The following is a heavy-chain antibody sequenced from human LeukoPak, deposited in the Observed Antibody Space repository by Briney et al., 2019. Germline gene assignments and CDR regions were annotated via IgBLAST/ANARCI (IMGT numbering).Heavy chain of an antibody. J-gene: IGHJ4*02. CDR3: ARYPSGSYLNFDY. D-gene: IGHD1-26*01. Sequence: PSETLSLTCTVSGGSVSSGDYYWSWIRQPPGKGLEWIGYIFHTGSTNYNPSLESRVTISLDTSNNQFSLKVRSVTAADTALYFCARYPSGSYLNFDYWGQGALVTVSS. CDR2: IFHTGST. V-gene: IGHV4-61*08. CDR1: GGSVSSGDYY.